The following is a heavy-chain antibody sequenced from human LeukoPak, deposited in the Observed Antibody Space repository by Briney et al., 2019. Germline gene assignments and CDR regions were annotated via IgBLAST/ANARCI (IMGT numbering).Heavy chain of an antibody. CDR3: ARTPQYSNYGSYFDY. CDR2: IYTSGNT. V-gene: IGHV4-4*07. Sequence: SETLSLTCTVSIDSISSYYWSWIRQPAGKGLEWIGHIYTSGNTNYNPSLKSRVTMSVDTSKNHFSLKLSSVTAADTAVYYCARTPQYSNYGSYFDYWGQGILVTVSS. CDR1: IDSISSYY. J-gene: IGHJ4*02. D-gene: IGHD4-11*01.